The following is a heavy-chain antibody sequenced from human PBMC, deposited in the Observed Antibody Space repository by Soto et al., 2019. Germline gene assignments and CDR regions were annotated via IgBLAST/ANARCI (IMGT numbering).Heavy chain of an antibody. CDR1: GFIFSSYA. CDR3: AKEQTTGAHYALDY. Sequence: PGGSLRLSCEASGFIFSSYATNWVRQAPGKGLQWVSSITGSSDYTSYIASVKGRFTISRDNSKNTLYPQMNSLRAEDTAVYFCAKEQTTGAHYALDYWSQGTLVTVYS. D-gene: IGHD2-8*02. J-gene: IGHJ4*02. V-gene: IGHV3-23*01. CDR2: ITGSSDYT.